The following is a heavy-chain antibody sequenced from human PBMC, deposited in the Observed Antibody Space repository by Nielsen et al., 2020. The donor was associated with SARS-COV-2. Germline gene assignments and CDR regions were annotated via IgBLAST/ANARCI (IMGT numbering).Heavy chain of an antibody. D-gene: IGHD2-15*01. J-gene: IGHJ4*02. CDR1: GFSLTTTDVG. V-gene: IGHV2-5*01. CDR3: ARWFLPEVGGGGIDH. CDR2: IYWNDDK. Sequence: SGPTLVKPTQTLTLTCTFSGFSLTTTDVGVGWIRQPPGEALEWLARIYWNDDKRYSPFLESRPTITKDTSKNQVVLTLTNMDPVDTATYYCARWFLPEVGGGGIDHWGQGILVTVSS.